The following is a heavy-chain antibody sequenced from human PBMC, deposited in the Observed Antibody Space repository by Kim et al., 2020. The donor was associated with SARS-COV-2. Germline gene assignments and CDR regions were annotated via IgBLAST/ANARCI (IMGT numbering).Heavy chain of an antibody. CDR3: ARDQYFSSGSDNSILGH. CDR1: GFIFRNYG. V-gene: IGHV3-33*01. D-gene: IGHD3-10*01. CDR2: IWYDGSHE. J-gene: IGHJ4*02. Sequence: GGSLRLSCATSGFIFRNYGMHWVRQTPGKGLEWVASIWYDGSHEHYADSVKGRFTISRDNSKNTLDLQMNSLRVEDTAVYYCARDQYFSSGSDNSILGHWGQGTLVTVSS.